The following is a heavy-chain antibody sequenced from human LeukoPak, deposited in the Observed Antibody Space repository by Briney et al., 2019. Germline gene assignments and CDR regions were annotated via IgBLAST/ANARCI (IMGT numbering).Heavy chain of an antibody. Sequence: LSETVCLTCTVSGGSVSSYYWSWIRQPPGKGLEWIGYIYSPGTTNYNPSLKSRVSFSVDTSKNQFSLNLNSVTAADTAIYYCARNQTSYDSWSGSRTGSHQAFDVWGQGRLVTVSS. J-gene: IGHJ3*01. CDR3: ARNQTSYDSWSGSRTGSHQAFDV. V-gene: IGHV4-59*02. D-gene: IGHD3-3*01. CDR1: GGSVSSYY. CDR2: IYSPGTT.